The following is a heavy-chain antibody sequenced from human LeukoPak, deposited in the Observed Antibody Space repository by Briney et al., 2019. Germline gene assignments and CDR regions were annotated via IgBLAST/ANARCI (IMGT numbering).Heavy chain of an antibody. CDR3: ARGHGVVYYYMDV. J-gene: IGHJ6*03. Sequence: GGSLRLSCAASRFNFSSYSINWVRQAPGKGLEWVSSISSSSTYIYYADSMKGRFTISRDNAKNSLYLQMNSLRAGDTAVYYCARGHGVVYYYMDVWGKGTTVTISS. CDR2: ISSSSTYI. CDR1: RFNFSSYS. V-gene: IGHV3-21*01. D-gene: IGHD2-15*01.